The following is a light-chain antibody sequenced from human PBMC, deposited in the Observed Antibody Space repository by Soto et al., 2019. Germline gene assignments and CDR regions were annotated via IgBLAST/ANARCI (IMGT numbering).Light chain of an antibody. J-gene: IGKJ4*01. CDR1: QSISTT. CDR3: QQSVSFPLT. CDR2: GAS. V-gene: IGKV1-39*01. Sequence: DIQMPQFPSSLSASVGDRVTITCRASQSISTTLYWYQQKPGKAPKLLIYGASTLQSGVPLRFSGSGSGTDFTLTINSLQPEDFATYYCQQSVSFPLTFGGGTKVEIK.